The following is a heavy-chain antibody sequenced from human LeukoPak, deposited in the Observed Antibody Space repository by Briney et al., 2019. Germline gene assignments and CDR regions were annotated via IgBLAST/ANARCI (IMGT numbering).Heavy chain of an antibody. D-gene: IGHD2-2*02. CDR1: GGSFSGYY. CDR3: ARGLYCSSTSCYTGWFDP. V-gene: IGHV4-34*01. Sequence: KTSETLSLTCAVYGGSFSGYYWSWIRQPPGEGLEWIGEINHSGSTNYNPSLKSRVTISVDTSKNQFSLKLSSVTAADTAVYYCARGLYCSSTSCYTGWFDPWGQGTLVTVSS. J-gene: IGHJ5*02. CDR2: INHSGST.